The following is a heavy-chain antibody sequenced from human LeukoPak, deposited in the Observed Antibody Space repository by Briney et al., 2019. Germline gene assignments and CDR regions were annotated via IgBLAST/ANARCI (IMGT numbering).Heavy chain of an antibody. CDR3: ARGPRLERHGMDV. D-gene: IGHD1-1*01. J-gene: IGHJ6*02. V-gene: IGHV3-66*01. CDR2: ISSGDTT. Sequence: GGSLRLSCAASGFTVSRNYMSWVRQTPGKGLEWVSVISSGDTTYYADSVKGRFTISRDSSKNTLYLQMNSLRAEDTAVYFCARGPRLERHGMDVWGQGTTVTVSS. CDR1: GFTVSRNY.